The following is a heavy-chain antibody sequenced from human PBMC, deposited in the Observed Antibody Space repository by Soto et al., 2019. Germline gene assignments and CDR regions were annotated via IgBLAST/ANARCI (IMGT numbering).Heavy chain of an antibody. CDR2: IKQDGSEK. V-gene: IGHV3-7*01. CDR1: GFTFSSYW. CDR3: ASAPLPQVRYYYHYYGMDV. D-gene: IGHD3-10*01. Sequence: PGGSLRLSCAASGFTFSSYWMSWVRQAPGKGLEWVANIKQDGSEKYYVDSVKGRFTISRDNAKNSLYLQMNSLRAEDTAVYYCASAPLPQVRYYYHYYGMDVWGQGTTVTVSS. J-gene: IGHJ6*02.